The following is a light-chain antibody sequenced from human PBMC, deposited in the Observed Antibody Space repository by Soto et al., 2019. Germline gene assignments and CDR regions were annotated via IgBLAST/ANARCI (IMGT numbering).Light chain of an antibody. CDR1: SSNIGNNA. CDR2: YDD. Sequence: QSVLPQPPSVSEAPRQRVTISCSGSSSNIGNNAVNWYQQLPGKAPKLLIYYDDLLPSGVSVRFSGSKSGTSASLAISGLQSEDEADYYCAAWDDSLNGPVFGGGTKLTVL. J-gene: IGLJ3*02. CDR3: AAWDDSLNGPV. V-gene: IGLV1-36*01.